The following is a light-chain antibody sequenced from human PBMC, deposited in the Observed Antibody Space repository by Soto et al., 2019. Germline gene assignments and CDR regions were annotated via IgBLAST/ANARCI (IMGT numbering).Light chain of an antibody. CDR2: ATS. J-gene: IGKJ5*01. V-gene: IGKV3-20*01. CDR1: QSVSSSY. Sequence: EIVLTQSPGTLSLSPGERATLSCRASQSVSSSYLAWYQQKPGQPPRLLISATSRRLTGIPDRFTGSGSGTDFTLTISRLEPADFAVYYCHQFGSLPITFGQGTRLEIK. CDR3: HQFGSLPIT.